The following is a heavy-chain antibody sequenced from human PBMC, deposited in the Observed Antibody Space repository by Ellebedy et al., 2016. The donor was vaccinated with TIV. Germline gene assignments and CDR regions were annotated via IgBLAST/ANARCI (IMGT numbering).Heavy chain of an antibody. J-gene: IGHJ4*02. CDR1: GFTFSSYA. D-gene: IGHD3-10*01. CDR3: AKDLGQWFGELGY. V-gene: IGHV3-30*02. CDR2: IRYDGSNK. Sequence: GESLKISCAASGFTFSSYAMHWVRQAPGKGLEWVAFIRYDGSNKYYADSVKGRVTISRDNSKNTLYLQMNSLRAEDTAVYYCAKDLGQWFGELGYWGQGTLVTVSS.